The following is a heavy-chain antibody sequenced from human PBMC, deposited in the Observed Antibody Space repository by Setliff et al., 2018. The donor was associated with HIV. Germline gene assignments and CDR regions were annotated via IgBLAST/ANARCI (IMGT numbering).Heavy chain of an antibody. CDR1: GGSFSEYY. CDR2: VNHSGST. Sequence: TLSLTCAVYGGSFSEYYWSWIRQSPGKGLEWIGEVNHSGSTHYNPPLKSRATISVDTSKNQFSLRLNSVTAADTAVYYCARGATLLPGYSDRWEYFYMDVWGKGTTVTVSS. CDR3: ARGATLLPGYSDRWEYFYMDV. J-gene: IGHJ6*03. D-gene: IGHD5-12*01. V-gene: IGHV4-34*01.